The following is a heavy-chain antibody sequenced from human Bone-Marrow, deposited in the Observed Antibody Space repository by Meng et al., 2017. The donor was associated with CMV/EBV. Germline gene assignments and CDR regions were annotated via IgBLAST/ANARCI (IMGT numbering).Heavy chain of an antibody. CDR1: GGSFSGYY. CDR3: ARGQHTRYCSSTSCYLFSYYYYGMDV. D-gene: IGHD2-2*01. Sequence: GSLRLSCAVYGGSFSGYYWSWIRQPPGKGLEWIGEINHSGSTNYNPSLKSVVTISVDTSKNQFSLKLSSVTAADTAVYYCARGQHTRYCSSTSCYLFSYYYYGMDVCGQGTTVTVSS. CDR2: INHSGST. J-gene: IGHJ6*02. V-gene: IGHV4-34*01.